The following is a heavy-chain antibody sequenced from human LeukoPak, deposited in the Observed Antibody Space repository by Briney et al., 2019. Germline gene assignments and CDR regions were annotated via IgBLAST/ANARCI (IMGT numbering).Heavy chain of an antibody. J-gene: IGHJ4*02. CDR3: ARDRLNVLQFSPPDDY. Sequence: VKVSCKASGYTFTGYYLHWVRQAPGQGLEWMGIINPSGGSTNYARKFQGRVTMTRDTSTSTVYMELSSVRSEDTAVYYCARDRLNVLQFSPPDDYWGQGTLVTVSS. CDR2: INPSGGST. CDR1: GYTFTGYY. V-gene: IGHV1-46*01. D-gene: IGHD3-3*01.